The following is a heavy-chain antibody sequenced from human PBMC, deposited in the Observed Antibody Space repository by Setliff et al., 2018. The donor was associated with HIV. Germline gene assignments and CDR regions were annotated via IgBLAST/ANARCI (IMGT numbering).Heavy chain of an antibody. CDR1: GFIFTDTY. CDR2: IYKAGKT. CDR3: AKGGYGGAYYVAGY. J-gene: IGHJ4*02. D-gene: IGHD5-18*01. Sequence: HPGGSLRLSCVASGFIFTDTYMAWVRQAPGKGLEWVTLIYKAGKTYYADFVKGRFTIARDDTKNTVSLQMTNLEPGDTAMYYCAKGGYGGAYYVAGYWGQGTKVTVSS. V-gene: IGHV3-53*01.